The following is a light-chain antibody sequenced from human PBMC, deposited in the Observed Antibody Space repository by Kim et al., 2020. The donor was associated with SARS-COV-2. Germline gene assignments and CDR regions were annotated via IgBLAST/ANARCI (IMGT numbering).Light chain of an antibody. Sequence: QSVLTQPPSVSGAPGQTVIISCTGSSSNIGSGSDVNWYQQLPGAAPKLLIYIESGRPSGVPDRFSGSRSGSSASLAITGLQSEDEADYYCQSYDRSLRGSVFGGGTQLTVL. CDR3: QSYDRSLRGSV. CDR2: IES. V-gene: IGLV1-40*01. J-gene: IGLJ3*02. CDR1: SSNIGSGSD.